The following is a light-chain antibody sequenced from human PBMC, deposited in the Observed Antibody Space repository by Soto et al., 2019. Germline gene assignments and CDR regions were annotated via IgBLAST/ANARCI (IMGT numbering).Light chain of an antibody. Sequence: EIVLTQSPGTLSLSPGERATPSCRASQSISSSYLAWYQHKPGQAPSLLIFGASSRATDIPDRFSGSGSGTDFTLTISRLEPEDFAVYYCQQFGSSSYTFGQGTKLEIK. J-gene: IGKJ2*01. CDR3: QQFGSSSYT. CDR1: QSISSSY. V-gene: IGKV3-20*01. CDR2: GAS.